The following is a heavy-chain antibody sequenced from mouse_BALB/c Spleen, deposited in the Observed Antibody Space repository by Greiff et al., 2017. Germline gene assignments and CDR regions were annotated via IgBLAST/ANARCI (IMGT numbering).Heavy chain of an antibody. V-gene: IGHV2-2*02. J-gene: IGHJ1*01. CDR3: ARKRILGGYFDV. CDR2: IWSGGST. D-gene: IGHD3-3*01. Sequence: VQVVESGPGLVQPSQSLSITCTVSGFSLTSYGVHWVRQSPGKGLEWLGVIWSGGSTDYNAAFISRLSISKDNSKSQVFFKMNSLQANDTAIYYCARKRILGGYFDVWGAGTTVTVSA. CDR1: GFSLTSYG.